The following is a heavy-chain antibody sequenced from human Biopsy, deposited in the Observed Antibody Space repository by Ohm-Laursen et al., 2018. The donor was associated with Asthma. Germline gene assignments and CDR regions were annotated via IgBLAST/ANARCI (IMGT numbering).Heavy chain of an antibody. Sequence: SLRLSCAASGFTFGDYWMSGVRQVPGKGLEWVANIKHDGTEKNHVDSLKGRFTISRDNAKNSLYLQMNSLRAEDTAVYYCARTFHFWSPYHAEHYQLWGQGTLVTVPS. J-gene: IGHJ1*01. D-gene: IGHD3-3*02. CDR3: ARTFHFWSPYHAEHYQL. V-gene: IGHV3-7*01. CDR1: GFTFGDYW. CDR2: IKHDGTEK.